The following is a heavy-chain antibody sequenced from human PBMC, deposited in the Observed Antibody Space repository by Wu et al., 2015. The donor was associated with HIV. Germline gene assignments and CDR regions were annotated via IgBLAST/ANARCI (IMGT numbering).Heavy chain of an antibody. Sequence: QVQLVQSGAEVKKPGASVKVSCKVSGYTLTELSMHWVRQAPGKGLEWMGGFDPEDGETIYAQKFQGRVTMTEDTSTDTAYMELSSLRSEDTAVYYCATDRSLAVAGTYYYYGMDVWGQGTTVTVSS. J-gene: IGHJ6*02. CDR1: GYTLTELS. V-gene: IGHV1-24*01. D-gene: IGHD6-19*01. CDR2: FDPEDGET. CDR3: ATDRSLAVAGTYYYYGMDV.